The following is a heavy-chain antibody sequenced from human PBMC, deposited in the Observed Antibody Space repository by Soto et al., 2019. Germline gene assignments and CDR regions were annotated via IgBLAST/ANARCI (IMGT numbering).Heavy chain of an antibody. D-gene: IGHD5-12*01. CDR3: ARGRGGYNLYYYYGMDV. CDR1: GGSISSYY. V-gene: IGHV4-59*01. CDR2: IYYSGST. J-gene: IGHJ6*02. Sequence: SETLSLTCTVSGGSISSYYWSWIRQPPGMGLEWIGYIYYSGSTNYNPSLKSRVTISVDTSKNQFSLKLSSVTAADTAVYYCARGRGGYNLYYYYGMDVWGQGTTVTVSS.